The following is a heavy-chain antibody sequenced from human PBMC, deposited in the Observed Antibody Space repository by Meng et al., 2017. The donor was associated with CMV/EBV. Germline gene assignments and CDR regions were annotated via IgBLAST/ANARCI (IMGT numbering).Heavy chain of an antibody. CDR2: ISADGTNN. CDR3: AKVSGYTSGWPLDY. J-gene: IGHJ4*02. D-gene: IGHD6-19*01. V-gene: IGHV3-30*18. Sequence: GFTISSHATHWVRQAPGKGLEWVAVISADGTNNNYADSVKGRFAISRDNSKNTLYLQMSSLRLEDTAVYYCAKVSGYTSGWPLDYWGQGTLVTVSS. CDR1: GFTISSHA.